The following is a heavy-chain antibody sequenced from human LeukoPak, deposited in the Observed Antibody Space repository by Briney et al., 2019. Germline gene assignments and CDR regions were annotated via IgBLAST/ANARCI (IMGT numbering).Heavy chain of an antibody. D-gene: IGHD3-22*01. CDR3: ARGLYYYDSSGRDY. CDR2: INPNSGGT. J-gene: IGHJ4*02. Sequence: ASVKVSCKASGYTFTGYYMHWVRQAPGQGLEWMGWINPNSGGTNYAQKFQGRVTMTRDTSISTAYMELSRLRSDDTAVYYCARGLYYYDSSGRDYWGQGTLVTVSS. V-gene: IGHV1-2*02. CDR1: GYTFTGYY.